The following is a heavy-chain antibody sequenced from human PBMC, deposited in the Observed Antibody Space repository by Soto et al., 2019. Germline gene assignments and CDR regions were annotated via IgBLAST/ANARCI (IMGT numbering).Heavy chain of an antibody. D-gene: IGHD6-13*01. CDR1: GGTFSSYA. J-gene: IGHJ6*02. CDR3: AKTPQQLPGYYGMDV. Sequence: QVQLVQSGAEVKKPGSSVKVSCKASGGTFSSYAISWVRQAPGQGLEWMGGIIPIFGTANYAQKFQGRVTIXXDXSXXTAYMELSSRRSEDTAVYYCAKTPQQLPGYYGMDVWGQGTTVTVSS. CDR2: IIPIFGTA. V-gene: IGHV1-69*12.